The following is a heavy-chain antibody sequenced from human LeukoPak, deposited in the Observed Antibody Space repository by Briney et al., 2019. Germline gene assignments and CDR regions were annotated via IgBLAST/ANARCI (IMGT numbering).Heavy chain of an antibody. J-gene: IGHJ6*03. CDR3: ARAPQSRGPDYYYYYYMDV. D-gene: IGHD3-16*01. CDR1: SGSISTSNYY. Sequence: PSETLSLTCTVSSGSISTSNYYWGWVRQPPGKALEWIGNIFYSGSTYYSPSLKSRVTISLDTSRNQFSLKLSSVTAADTAVYYCARAPQSRGPDYYYYYYMDVWGKGTTVTVSS. V-gene: IGHV4-39*07. CDR2: IFYSGST.